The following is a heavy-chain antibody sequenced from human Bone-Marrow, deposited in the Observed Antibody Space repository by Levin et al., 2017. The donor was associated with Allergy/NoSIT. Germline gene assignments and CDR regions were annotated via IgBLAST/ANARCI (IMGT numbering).Heavy chain of an antibody. J-gene: IGHJ4*02. Sequence: HGESLKISCAASGFTFHLYGMHWVRQAPGTGLEWVAFVSFDGSQQNYADFVKGRFIISRDNAKNTVRLQMNTLRVGDTGVYYCARDPVTGDPTKFDYWGQGALVAVSS. CDR1: GFTFHLYG. D-gene: IGHD1-1*01. CDR3: ARDPVTGDPTKFDY. CDR2: VSFDGSQQ. V-gene: IGHV3-33*05.